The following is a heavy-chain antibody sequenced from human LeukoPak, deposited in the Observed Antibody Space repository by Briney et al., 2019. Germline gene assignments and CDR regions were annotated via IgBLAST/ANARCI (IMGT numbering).Heavy chain of an antibody. D-gene: IGHD3/OR15-3a*01. CDR3: MVRGAGVGRYYMDV. J-gene: IGHJ6*03. V-gene: IGHV3-73*01. Sequence: GGSLRLSCAASGFTFSSYGMHWVRQASGKGLEWVGRIRSKANSYATAYAASVKGRFTISRDDSKNTAYLQMNSLKTEDTAVYYCMVRGAGVGRYYMDVWGKGTTVTVSS. CDR1: GFTFSSYG. CDR2: IRSKANSYAT.